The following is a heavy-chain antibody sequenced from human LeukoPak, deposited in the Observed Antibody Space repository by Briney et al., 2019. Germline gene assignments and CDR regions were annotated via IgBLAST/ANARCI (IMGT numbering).Heavy chain of an antibody. D-gene: IGHD6-19*01. CDR2: IYHSGST. Sequence: SQTLSLTCAVSGGSISSGGYSWSWIRQPPGKGLEWIGYIYHSGSTYYNPSLKSRVTISVDRSKNQFSLKLGSVTAADTAVYYCARAIAVAGSRGDAFDIWGQGTMVTVSS. V-gene: IGHV4-30-2*01. J-gene: IGHJ3*02. CDR3: ARAIAVAGSRGDAFDI. CDR1: GGSISSGGYS.